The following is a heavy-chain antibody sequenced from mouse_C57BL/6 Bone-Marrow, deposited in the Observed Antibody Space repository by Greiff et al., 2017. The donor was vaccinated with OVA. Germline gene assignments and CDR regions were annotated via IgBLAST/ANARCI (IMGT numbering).Heavy chain of an antibody. J-gene: IGHJ1*03. V-gene: IGHV5-12*01. CDR2: ISNGGGST. CDR1: GFTFSDYY. D-gene: IGHD1-1*01. Sequence: EVKLVESGGGLVQPGGSLKLSCAASGFTFSDYYMSWVRQTPEKRLEWVAYISNGGGSTYYPDTVKGRFTISRDNAQNTLYLQMSRLKSEDTAMYYCARPPRLRYWYFDVWGTGTTVTVSS. CDR3: ARPPRLRYWYFDV.